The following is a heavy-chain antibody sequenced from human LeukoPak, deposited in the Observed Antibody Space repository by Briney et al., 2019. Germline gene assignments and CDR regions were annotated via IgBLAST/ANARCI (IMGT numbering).Heavy chain of an antibody. D-gene: IGHD3-22*01. CDR1: GYAFTSYD. V-gene: IGHV1-8*01. CDR3: ARVEYYYDSSGYRH. CDR2: MNPNSGNT. Sequence: ASVKVSCKASGYAFTSYDINWVRQATGQGLEWMGWMNPNSGNTGYAQKFQGRVTMTRNTSISTAYMELSGLRSEDTAVYYCARVEYYYDSSGYRHWGQGTLVTVSS. J-gene: IGHJ4*02.